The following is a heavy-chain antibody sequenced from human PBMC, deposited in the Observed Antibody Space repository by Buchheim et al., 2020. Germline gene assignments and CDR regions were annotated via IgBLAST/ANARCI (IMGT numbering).Heavy chain of an antibody. Sequence: EVQLVESGGGLVQPGGSLRLSCAASGFTFATYEMTWVRQAPGKGLEWVSYISSSGSTIYYADSVKGRFTISRDNAKKLLFLQMNSLGTEDTAVYYCAREELGGVDYWGQGTL. CDR2: ISSSGSTI. CDR3: AREELGGVDY. V-gene: IGHV3-48*03. CDR1: GFTFATYE. D-gene: IGHD7-27*01. J-gene: IGHJ4*02.